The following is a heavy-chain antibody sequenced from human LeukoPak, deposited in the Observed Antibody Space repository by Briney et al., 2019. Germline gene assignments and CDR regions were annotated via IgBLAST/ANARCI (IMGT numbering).Heavy chain of an antibody. J-gene: IGHJ4*02. V-gene: IGHV3-33*06. CDR1: GFTFSSYG. CDR3: VKDFGGNSDY. D-gene: IGHD4-23*01. Sequence: PGRSLRLSCAASGFTFSSYGMHWVRQAPGKGLEWVALIWYDGSSKHYADSVRGRFTISRDNSKNTLYLQMNSLRAEDTAVYYCVKDFGGNSDYWGQGTLVTVSS. CDR2: IWYDGSSK.